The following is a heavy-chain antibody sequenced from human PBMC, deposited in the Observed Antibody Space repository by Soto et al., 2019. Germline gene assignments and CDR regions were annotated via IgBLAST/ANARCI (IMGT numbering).Heavy chain of an antibody. CDR1: GYTFTAYG. J-gene: IGHJ4*02. Sequence: QVQLVQSGPEVTMPGASVKVSCKTSGYTFTAYGLAWLRQAPGQRPEWLGWVGTVNANTNYAEKFQGRVTMTSDRSTTTTDMELRSLRSDDTAGYYCARERNTDPTAYYSFAYWGQGTLVTVSS. CDR2: VGTVNANT. CDR3: ARERNTDPTAYYSFAY. D-gene: IGHD3-9*01. V-gene: IGHV1-18*01.